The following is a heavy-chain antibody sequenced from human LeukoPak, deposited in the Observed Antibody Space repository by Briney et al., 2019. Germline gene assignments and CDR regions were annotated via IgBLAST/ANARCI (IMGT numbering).Heavy chain of an antibody. D-gene: IGHD5-18*01. CDR2: ISSSGSTI. V-gene: IGHV3-48*03. CDR1: GFTFSSYE. Sequence: GGSLRLSCAASGFTFSSYEMNWVRQAPGKGLEWVSYISSSGSTIYYADSVKGRFTISRDNSKNTLYLQMNSLRAEDTAVYYCAKVLLPLQLWLNNYYMDVWGKGTTVTVSS. CDR3: AKVLLPLQLWLNNYYMDV. J-gene: IGHJ6*03.